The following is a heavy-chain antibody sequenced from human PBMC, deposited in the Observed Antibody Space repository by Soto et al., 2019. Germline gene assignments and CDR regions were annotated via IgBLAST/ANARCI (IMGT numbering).Heavy chain of an antibody. D-gene: IGHD3-3*01. Sequence: SETLSLTCAVSGGSISSSNWWSWVRQPPGKGLEWIGDIYHSGSTNYNPSLKSRVTISVDKSTNQFSLKLSSVTAADTAVYHCARERFENNYGIDVWGQGTTVTVSS. J-gene: IGHJ6*02. V-gene: IGHV4-4*02. CDR1: GGSISSSNW. CDR3: ARERFENNYGIDV. CDR2: IYHSGST.